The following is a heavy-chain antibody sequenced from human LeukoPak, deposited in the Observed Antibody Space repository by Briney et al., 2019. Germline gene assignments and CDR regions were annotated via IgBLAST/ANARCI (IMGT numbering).Heavy chain of an antibody. V-gene: IGHV4-59*08. J-gene: IGHJ4*02. CDR1: GGSISSYY. CDR3: ARHNRGYSYGYYFDY. Sequence: PSETLSLTCTVSGGSISSYYWSWIRQPPGKGLEWIGYIYYSGSTNYNPSLKSRVTISVDTSKNQFSLKLSSVTAADTAVYYCARHNRGYSYGYYFDYWGQGTLVTVSS. D-gene: IGHD5-18*01. CDR2: IYYSGST.